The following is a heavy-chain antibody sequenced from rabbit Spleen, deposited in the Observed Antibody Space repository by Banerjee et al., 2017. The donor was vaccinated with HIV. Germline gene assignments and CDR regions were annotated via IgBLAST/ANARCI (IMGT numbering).Heavy chain of an antibody. CDR3: ARSLYGYGSITRLNL. CDR1: GFSFTSSHY. J-gene: IGHJ3*01. D-gene: IGHD6-1*01. CDR2: IYTGSGNT. Sequence: QEQLVESGGGLVQPEGSLTLTCTASGFSFTSSHYMSWVRQAPGKGLEWIGCIYTGSGNTYYANWAKGRFTISKTSSTVDLKMTSLTAADTATYFCARSLYGYGSITRLNLWGQGTLVTVS. V-gene: IGHV1S45*01.